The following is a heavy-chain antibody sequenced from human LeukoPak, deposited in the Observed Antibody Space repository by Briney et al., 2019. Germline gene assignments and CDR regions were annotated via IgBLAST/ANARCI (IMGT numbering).Heavy chain of an antibody. Sequence: QSGGSLRLSCAASGFTFSSYAMHWVRQAPGKGLEWVAVISYDGSNKYYADSVKGRFTISRDNSKNTLYLQMNSLRAEDTAVYYCARSTVLYGGGAFDIWGQGTMVTVSS. CDR1: GFTFSSYA. V-gene: IGHV3-30-3*01. D-gene: IGHD4-17*01. CDR3: ARSTVLYGGGAFDI. CDR2: ISYDGSNK. J-gene: IGHJ3*02.